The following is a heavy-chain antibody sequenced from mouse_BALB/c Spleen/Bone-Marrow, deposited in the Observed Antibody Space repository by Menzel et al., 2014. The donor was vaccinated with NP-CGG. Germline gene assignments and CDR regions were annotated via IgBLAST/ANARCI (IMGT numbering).Heavy chain of an antibody. V-gene: IGHV14-3*02. D-gene: IGHD4-1*01. CDR2: IDLANGNT. Sequence: EAQLQQFGADLVKPGASVKLSCTPSGFNIKDTYMHWVKQRPEKALEWIGRIDLANGNTKYDPKFQGKATITADTSSNTAYLQLSSLTSEDAAVYYCARWEYYAMDYWGQGTSVTVSS. CDR1: GFNIKDTY. CDR3: ARWEYYAMDY. J-gene: IGHJ4*01.